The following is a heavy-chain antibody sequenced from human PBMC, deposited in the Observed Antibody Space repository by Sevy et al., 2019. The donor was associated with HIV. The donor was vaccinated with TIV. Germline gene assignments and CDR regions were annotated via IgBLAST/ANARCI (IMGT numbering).Heavy chain of an antibody. V-gene: IGHV5-51*01. CDR2: IYPDDSDT. CDR1: GYSFTSHW. Sequence: GESLKISCKGSGYSFTSHWIGWVRHMPGKGLEWMGIIYPDDSDTRYSPSFQGQVTFSADKSISTAYLQWLSLKASDTAMYYCATSRSGYFDSSGYYIYWGQGTLVTVSS. J-gene: IGHJ4*02. CDR3: ATSRSGYFDSSGYYIY. D-gene: IGHD3-22*01.